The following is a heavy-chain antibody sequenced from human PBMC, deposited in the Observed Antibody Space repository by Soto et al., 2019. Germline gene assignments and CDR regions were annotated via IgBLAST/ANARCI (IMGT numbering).Heavy chain of an antibody. CDR1: GGSISSSSYY. D-gene: IGHD3-9*01. V-gene: IGHV4-39*01. Sequence: SETLSLTCTVSGGSISSSSYYWGWIRQPPGKGLEWIGSIYYTGSTYYDPSLKSRVTISVDTSKNQFSLKLSSVTAADTAVYYCARRKVNYDILTGYSYWFDPSGQGTLVTVSA. CDR2: IYYTGST. J-gene: IGHJ5*01. CDR3: ARRKVNYDILTGYSYWFDP.